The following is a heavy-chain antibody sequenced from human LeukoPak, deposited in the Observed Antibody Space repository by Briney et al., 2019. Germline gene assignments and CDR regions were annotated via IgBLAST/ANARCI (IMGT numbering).Heavy chain of an antibody. V-gene: IGHV4-59*01. D-gene: IGHD3-10*01. J-gene: IGHJ6*03. CDR3: ARGVKGYYGSGSYYGYYYMDV. Sequence: NLSETLSLTCTVSGGSISSYYWSWIRQPPGKGLEWIGYIYYSGSTNYNPSLKSRVTISVDTSKNQFSLKLSSVTAADTAVYYCARGVKGYYGSGSYYGYYYMDVWGKGTTVTVSS. CDR2: IYYSGST. CDR1: GGSISSYY.